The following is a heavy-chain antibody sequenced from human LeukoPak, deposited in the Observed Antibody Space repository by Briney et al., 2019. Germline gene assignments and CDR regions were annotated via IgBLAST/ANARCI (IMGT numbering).Heavy chain of an antibody. D-gene: IGHD5-18*01. Sequence: SVKVSCQASGGTFSGYAISWVRQAPGQGLEWMGGIIPISPTANYAQNFQGRLTITTDEFTTTAYMELSSLRSEDTAVYYCARGRVSDTTLVSWFDPWGQGTLVTVSS. CDR2: IIPISPTA. CDR1: GGTFSGYA. J-gene: IGHJ5*02. V-gene: IGHV1-69*05. CDR3: ARGRVSDTTLVSWFDP.